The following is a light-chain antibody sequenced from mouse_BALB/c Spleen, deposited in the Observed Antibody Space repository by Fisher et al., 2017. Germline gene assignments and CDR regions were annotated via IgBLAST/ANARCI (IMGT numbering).Light chain of an antibody. Sequence: IVMTQTPAIMSASPGEKVTMTCSASSSVSYMHWYQQKSSTSPKLWIYLTSNLASGVPARFSGSGSGTSYSLTISSMEAEDAATYYCQQWSSNPLTFGAGTKLELK. CDR1: SSVSY. J-gene: IGKJ5*01. CDR2: LTS. V-gene: IGKV4-68*01. CDR3: QQWSSNPLT.